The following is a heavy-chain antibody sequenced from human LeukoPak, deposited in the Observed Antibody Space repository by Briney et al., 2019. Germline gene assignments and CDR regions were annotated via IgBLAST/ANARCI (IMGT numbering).Heavy chain of an antibody. CDR1: GFTFGDYA. Sequence: GGSLRLSCTASGFTFGDYAMSWFRQAPGKGLEWVGFIRSKAYGGTTEYAASVKGRFTISRDDSKSIAYLQMNSLKTEDTAVYYCTRESHCSGGSCYSDYWGQGTLVTVSS. CDR3: TRESHCSGGSCYSDY. D-gene: IGHD2-15*01. V-gene: IGHV3-49*03. CDR2: IRSKAYGGTT. J-gene: IGHJ4*02.